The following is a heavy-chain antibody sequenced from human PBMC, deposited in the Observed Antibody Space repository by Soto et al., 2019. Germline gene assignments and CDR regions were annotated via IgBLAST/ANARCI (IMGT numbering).Heavy chain of an antibody. CDR1: GYRFTNYW. CDR3: ARRGPNDYDSSGYQIDY. CDR2: IYPGDSDT. D-gene: IGHD3-22*01. V-gene: IGHV5-51*01. J-gene: IGHJ4*02. Sequence: GESLKISCKGSGYRFTNYWIGWVRQMPGKGLEWIGIIYPGDSDTRYSPTFEGQVTISADKSITTAYLQWSSLKASDSAMYYCARRGPNDYDSSGYQIDYWGQGTPVTVSS.